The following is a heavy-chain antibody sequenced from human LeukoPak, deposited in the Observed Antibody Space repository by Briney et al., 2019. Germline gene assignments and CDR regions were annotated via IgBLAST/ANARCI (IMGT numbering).Heavy chain of an antibody. CDR3: ARDLYSGSYFDY. D-gene: IGHD1-26*01. Sequence: GGSLRLSCAASGFTFSSYSMNWVRQAPGKGLEWVSSISSSSSYIYYADSVKGRFTISRDNAKNTLYLQMNSLRAEDTAVYYCARDLYSGSYFDYRGQGTLVTVSS. CDR1: GFTFSSYS. V-gene: IGHV3-21*01. CDR2: ISSSSSYI. J-gene: IGHJ4*02.